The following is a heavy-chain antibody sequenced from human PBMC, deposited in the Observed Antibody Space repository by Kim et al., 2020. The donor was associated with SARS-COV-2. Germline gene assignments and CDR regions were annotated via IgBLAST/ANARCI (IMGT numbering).Heavy chain of an antibody. D-gene: IGHD5-18*01. Sequence: VDYVKGRFTISRENAKNSLYLQMNYLGAEDTAGYYCASDAVSFGSETFNDYWGQGTLVTVSS. CDR3: ASDAVSFGSETFNDY. J-gene: IGHJ4*02. V-gene: IGHV3-7*01.